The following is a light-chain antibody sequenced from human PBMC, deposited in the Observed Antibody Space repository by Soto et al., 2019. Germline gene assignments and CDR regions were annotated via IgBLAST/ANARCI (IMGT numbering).Light chain of an antibody. Sequence: QSALTQPASVSGSPGQSITISCTGTSSDVGGYNYVSWYQQHPGTAPKLMIYEVSNRPSGVSNRFSGSKSGNTASLTISGLQAEDEADYYGSSYTSSSTYVFGTGTKVTVL. V-gene: IGLV2-14*01. CDR3: SSYTSSSTYV. CDR2: EVS. J-gene: IGLJ1*01. CDR1: SSDVGGYNY.